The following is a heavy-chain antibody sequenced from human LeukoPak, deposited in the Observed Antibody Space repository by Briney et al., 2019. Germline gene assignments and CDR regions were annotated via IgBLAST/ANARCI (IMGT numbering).Heavy chain of an antibody. V-gene: IGHV1-8*01. J-gene: IGHJ4*02. CDR2: MNPNSGNT. Sequence: ASVKVSCKASGYTFTSYDINWVRQATGQGLEWMGWMNPNSGNTGYAQKFQGRVAMTRNTSISTAYMELSSLRSEDTAVYYCAGGRDYYDSSGYFYWGQGTLVTVSS. CDR3: AGGRDYYDSSGYFY. CDR1: GYTFTSYD. D-gene: IGHD3-22*01.